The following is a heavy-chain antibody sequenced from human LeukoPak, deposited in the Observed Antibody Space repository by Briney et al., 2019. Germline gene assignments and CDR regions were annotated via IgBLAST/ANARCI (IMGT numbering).Heavy chain of an antibody. CDR1: GFSFSNYG. Sequence: PGRSPRLTCAGSGFSFSNYGTTGVRQAPGKGLEWVSGISGSGGSTYYADSVKGRLTISRDNSENTLYLQMNSLRAEDTAVYYCARNFGNVEYWGQGTLVTVSS. J-gene: IGHJ4*02. V-gene: IGHV3-23*01. D-gene: IGHD1-7*01. CDR2: ISGSGGST. CDR3: ARNFGNVEY.